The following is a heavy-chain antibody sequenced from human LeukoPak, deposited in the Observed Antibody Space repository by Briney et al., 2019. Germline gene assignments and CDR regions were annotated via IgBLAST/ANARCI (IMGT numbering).Heavy chain of an antibody. CDR1: GFTVSSNY. V-gene: IGHV3-53*01. CDR3: ARDSGIAAAGYFDY. J-gene: IGHJ4*02. D-gene: IGHD6-13*01. CDR2: IYSGGST. Sequence: GGSLRLSCAASGFTVSSNYMSWVRQAPGKGLEWVSVIYSGGSTYYADSVKGRFTISRDNSKNTLYLQMNGLRAEDTAVYYCARDSGIAAAGYFDYWGQGTLVTVSS.